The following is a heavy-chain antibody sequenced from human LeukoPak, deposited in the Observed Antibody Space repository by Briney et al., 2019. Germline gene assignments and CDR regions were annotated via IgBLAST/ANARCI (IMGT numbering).Heavy chain of an antibody. CDR1: GYTFTDYY. D-gene: IGHD3-10*01. J-gene: IGHJ4*02. CDR2: IDPNSGGT. CDR3: ARGEVSGVRGYYDPFDY. Sequence: ASVKVSCKASGYTFTDYYMQWVRQAPGQGLEWMGWIDPNSGGTKYAQKFQGRVTMTRDTSISTAYMELSSLRSEDTAVYYCARGEVSGVRGYYDPFDYWGQGTLVTVSS. V-gene: IGHV1-2*02.